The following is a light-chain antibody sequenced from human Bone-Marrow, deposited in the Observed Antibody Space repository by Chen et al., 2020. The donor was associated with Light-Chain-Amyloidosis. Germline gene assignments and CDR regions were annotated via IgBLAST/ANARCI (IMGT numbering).Light chain of an antibody. V-gene: IGLV3-21*02. CDR1: NIGSTS. CDR2: DYS. Sequence: YVLNPPSSPPVAPRQRAPIACGGNNIGSTSGHWYQQTTGQAPLLVVYDYSDRPSVIPERLSGSNSGNTATLTISRVEAGDEADYSCQVWDRSSDRPVFGGGTKLTVL. CDR3: QVWDRSSDRPV. J-gene: IGLJ3*02.